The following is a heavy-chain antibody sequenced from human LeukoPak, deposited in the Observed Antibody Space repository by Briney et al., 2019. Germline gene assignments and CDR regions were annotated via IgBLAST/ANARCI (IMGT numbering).Heavy chain of an antibody. CDR3: TRAGYCSGGGCYAGALDF. Sequence: GASVKVSCKTSGYIFNTYGISWVRQAPGQGLEWMRWIFAYNGNTNYAQRLQGRVTMTTDTPTSTASMELRSLRSDDTAVYYCTRAGYCSGGGCYAGALDFWGQGTMVTVSS. J-gene: IGHJ3*01. CDR2: IFAYNGNT. CDR1: GYIFNTYG. D-gene: IGHD2-15*01. V-gene: IGHV1-18*01.